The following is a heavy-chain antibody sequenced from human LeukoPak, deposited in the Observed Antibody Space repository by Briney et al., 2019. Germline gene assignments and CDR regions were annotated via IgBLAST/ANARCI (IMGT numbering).Heavy chain of an antibody. CDR1: GYTFSSYW. J-gene: IGHJ4*02. V-gene: IGHV3-7*01. CDR2: IKQDGSEK. Sequence: GASVKVSCKASGYTFSSYWMSWVRQAPGKGLEWVANIKQDGSEKYYVDSVKGRFTISRDNAKNSLYLQMNSLRAEDTAVYYCARGGGERYWGQGTLVTVSS. D-gene: IGHD2-21*01. CDR3: ARGGGERY.